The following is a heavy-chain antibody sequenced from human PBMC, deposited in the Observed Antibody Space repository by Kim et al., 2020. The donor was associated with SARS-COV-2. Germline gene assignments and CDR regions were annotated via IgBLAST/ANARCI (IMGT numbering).Heavy chain of an antibody. D-gene: IGHD4-17*01. V-gene: IGHV4-34*01. J-gene: IGHJ6*01. Sequence: SETLSLTCAVYGGSFSGYYWSWIRQPPGKGLEWIGEINHSGSTNYNPSLKSRVTISVDTSKNQFSLKLSSVTAADTAVYYCARAIYGDYVCYYYGMDVWG. CDR1: GGSFSGYY. CDR3: ARAIYGDYVCYYYGMDV. CDR2: INHSGST.